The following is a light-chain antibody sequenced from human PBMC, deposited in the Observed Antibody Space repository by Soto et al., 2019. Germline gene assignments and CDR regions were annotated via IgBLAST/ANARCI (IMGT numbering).Light chain of an antibody. Sequence: EIVLTQSASTLSLSPGERATLSCGASQTVSSSLAWYQQKHGQAPRLLIYEASNRATGIPARFSGSGYGADFNLTISSLETEDFALYYCQQHINWPLTFGGGTKVDIK. CDR2: EAS. CDR1: QTVSSS. J-gene: IGKJ4*01. V-gene: IGKV3-11*01. CDR3: QQHINWPLT.